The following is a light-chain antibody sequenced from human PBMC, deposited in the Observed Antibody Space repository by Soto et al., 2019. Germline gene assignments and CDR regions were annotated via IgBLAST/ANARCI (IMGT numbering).Light chain of an antibody. Sequence: EIVMTQSPATLSVSPGERATLSCRASQSVSSNLAWYQQKPGQAPRLLIYGASTRATGIPARFSSSGSGTEVTLTISSLQSEDFSVYYCQQYNNWPGGAFGQGTKLEIK. J-gene: IGKJ2*01. CDR1: QSVSSN. CDR2: GAS. V-gene: IGKV3-15*01. CDR3: QQYNNWPGGA.